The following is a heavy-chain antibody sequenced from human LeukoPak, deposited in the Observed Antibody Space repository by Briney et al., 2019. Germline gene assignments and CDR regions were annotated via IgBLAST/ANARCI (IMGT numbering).Heavy chain of an antibody. CDR3: AKEGSGYNY. Sequence: KSDGSSTSYADSVKGRFTISRDNAKNSLYLQMNSLRAEDTALYYCAKEGSGYNYWGQGTLVTVSS. CDR2: KSDGSST. D-gene: IGHD3-22*01. V-gene: IGHV3-74*01. J-gene: IGHJ4*02.